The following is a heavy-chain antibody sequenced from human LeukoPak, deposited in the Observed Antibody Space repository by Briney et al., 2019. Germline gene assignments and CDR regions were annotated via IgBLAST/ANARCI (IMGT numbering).Heavy chain of an antibody. D-gene: IGHD3-22*01. J-gene: IGHJ6*02. V-gene: IGHV3-11*01. Sequence: GGSLRLSCAASEFTFIDYYMSWIRQAPGKGLEWVSYISSSGSTIYSADSGKGRFTISRDHAKNSLYLQMNSLRAEDTAVYYCGRTYDSSGLYYYYYGMDVWGQGTTVTVSS. CDR1: EFTFIDYY. CDR3: GRTYDSSGLYYYYYGMDV. CDR2: ISSSGSTI.